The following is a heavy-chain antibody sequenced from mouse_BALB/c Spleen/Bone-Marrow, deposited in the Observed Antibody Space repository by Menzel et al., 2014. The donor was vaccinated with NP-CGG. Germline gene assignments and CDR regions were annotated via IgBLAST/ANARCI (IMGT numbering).Heavy chain of an antibody. V-gene: IGHV1S81*02. CDR1: GYSSTSYW. D-gene: IGHD2-3*01. CDR2: INPSNGRN. J-gene: IGHJ3*01. Sequence: QVQLQQSGAELVKPGASVRLSCKASGYSSTSYWIHWVKQRPGQGLEWIGEINPSNGRNNYNEKFKNKATLTVDKSSSTAYMQLSSLTSEDSAVYYCARYDGPAWFAYWGQGTLVTVSA. CDR3: ARYDGPAWFAY.